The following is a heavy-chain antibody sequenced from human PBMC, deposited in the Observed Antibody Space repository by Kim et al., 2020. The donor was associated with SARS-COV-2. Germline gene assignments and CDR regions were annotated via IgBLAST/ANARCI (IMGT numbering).Heavy chain of an antibody. CDR3: TRFSRRFDVDNDAFDV. D-gene: IGHD3-9*01. Sequence: GGSLRLSCAASGITFSGSAMHWVRQASGKGLEWIGRIRSKVNNYATTYAASVQGRFTISRDDSKTTVYLQMNSLKTEDTAVYYCTRFSRRFDVDNDAFDVWGQGTLVTVSS. V-gene: IGHV3-73*01. CDR2: IRSKVNNYAT. J-gene: IGHJ3*01. CDR1: GITFSGSA.